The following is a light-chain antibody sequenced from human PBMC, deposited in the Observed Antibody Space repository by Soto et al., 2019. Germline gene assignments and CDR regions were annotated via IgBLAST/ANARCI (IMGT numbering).Light chain of an antibody. CDR2: LSRDGSL. V-gene: IGLV4-69*01. CDR1: SGHRSYD. Sequence: QAVVTQSPSASASLGASVKLTCTLSSGHRSYDIAWHQLRPDKGPRFLMKLSRDGSLTKGDEIPDRFSGSSSGAERYLSISSLHSEDEAEYLCQTWGSGIWVFGGGTQLTVL. CDR3: QTWGSGIWV. J-gene: IGLJ3*02.